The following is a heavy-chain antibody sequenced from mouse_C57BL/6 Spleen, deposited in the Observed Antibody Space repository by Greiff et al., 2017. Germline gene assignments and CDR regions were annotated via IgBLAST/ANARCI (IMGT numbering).Heavy chain of an antibody. CDR1: GYTFTSYW. J-gene: IGHJ2*01. CDR3: ARSGTTVVAPDY. D-gene: IGHD1-1*01. Sequence: VQLQQPGAELVMPGASVKLSCKASGYTFTSYWMHWVKQRPGQGLEWIGEIDPSDSYTNYNQKFKGKSTLTVDKSSSTAYMQLSSLTSEDAAVYYCARSGTTVVAPDYWGQGTTLTASS. CDR2: IDPSDSYT. V-gene: IGHV1-69*01.